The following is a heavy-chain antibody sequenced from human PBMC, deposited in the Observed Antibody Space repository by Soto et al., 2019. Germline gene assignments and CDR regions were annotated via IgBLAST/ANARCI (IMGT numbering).Heavy chain of an antibody. CDR3: ARGTGSGSFLIDY. CDR1: GFPFTSYA. D-gene: IGHD3-10*01. J-gene: IGHJ4*02. V-gene: IGHV3-30-3*01. Sequence: QVLLVESGGGVVQPGTSLTLSCAASGFPFTSYAMHWVRQTPEKGLQWLTIISSDGSTIHYVDSVKGRFTISRDNSKNTVYLQMNSLRADDTAVYYCARGTGSGSFLIDYWSQGTLVTVSS. CDR2: ISSDGSTI.